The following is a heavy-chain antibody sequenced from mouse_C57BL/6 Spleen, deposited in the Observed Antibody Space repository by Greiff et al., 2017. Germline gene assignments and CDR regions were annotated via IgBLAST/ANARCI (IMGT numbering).Heavy chain of an antibody. D-gene: IGHD2-10*01. CDR1: GYAFSSSW. CDR3: ARGLLSYAMDY. CDR2: IYPGDGDT. J-gene: IGHJ4*01. V-gene: IGHV1-82*01. Sequence: QVQLKESGPELVKPGASVKISCKASGYAFSSSWMNWVKQRPGKGLEWIGRIYPGDGDTNYNGKFKGKATLTADKSSSTAYMQLSSLTSEDSAVYFCARGLLSYAMDYWGQGTSVTVSS.